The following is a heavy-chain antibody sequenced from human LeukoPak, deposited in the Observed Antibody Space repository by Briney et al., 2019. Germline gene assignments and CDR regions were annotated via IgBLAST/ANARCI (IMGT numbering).Heavy chain of an antibody. Sequence: SETLSLTCTVSGGSISSSSYYWGWIRQPPGKGLEWIGSIYYSGSTYYNPSLKSRVTISVDTSKNQFSLKLSSVTAADTAVYYCARQVNYYDSSGYYYPLYSFDYWGQGTLVTVSS. V-gene: IGHV4-39*07. J-gene: IGHJ4*02. D-gene: IGHD3-22*01. CDR3: ARQVNYYDSSGYYYPLYSFDY. CDR2: IYYSGST. CDR1: GGSISSSSYY.